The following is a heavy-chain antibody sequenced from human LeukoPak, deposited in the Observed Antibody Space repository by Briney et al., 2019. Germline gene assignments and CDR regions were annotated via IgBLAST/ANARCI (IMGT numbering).Heavy chain of an antibody. CDR3: AREGGYSYECAFDI. CDR2: ISYDGSNK. D-gene: IGHD5-18*01. Sequence: HPGGSLRLSCAASGFTFSSYAMHWVRQAPGKGLEWVAVISYDGSNKYYADSVKGRFTISRDNSKNTLYLQMNSLRAEDTAVYYCAREGGYSYECAFDIWGQGTMVTVSS. CDR1: GFTFSSYA. J-gene: IGHJ3*02. V-gene: IGHV3-30*04.